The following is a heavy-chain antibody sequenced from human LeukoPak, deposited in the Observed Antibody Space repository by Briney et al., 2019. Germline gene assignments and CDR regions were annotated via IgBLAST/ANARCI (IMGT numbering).Heavy chain of an antibody. V-gene: IGHV3-15*01. Sequence: GGSLRLSCVVSGFNFNTYWMSWVRQAPGKGLEWVGRIKSKTDGGTTDYAAPVKGRFTISRDDSQNTLYLQMNSLVTEDTAVYYCFTAQNYYDSSGYYCIDYWGQRTLVTVSS. J-gene: IGHJ4*02. CDR2: IKSKTDGGTT. CDR1: GFNFNTYW. D-gene: IGHD3-22*01. CDR3: FTAQNYYDSSGYYCIDY.